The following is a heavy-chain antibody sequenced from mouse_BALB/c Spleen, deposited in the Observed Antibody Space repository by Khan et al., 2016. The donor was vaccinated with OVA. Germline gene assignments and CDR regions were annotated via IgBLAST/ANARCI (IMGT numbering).Heavy chain of an antibody. J-gene: IGHJ3*01. Sequence: QVQLKESGTELVRPGASVKLSCKASGYTFTNYWMHWVKQRPGQGLEWIGNIYPSDSYTNYNQKFKDKATLTVDKSSRIAYMQLSSPTSEDSAVYYGTREGDDGSSIAYWGQGTLVTVSA. D-gene: IGHD2-3*01. CDR2: IYPSDSYT. V-gene: IGHV1-69*02. CDR1: GYTFTNYW. CDR3: TREGDDGSSIAY.